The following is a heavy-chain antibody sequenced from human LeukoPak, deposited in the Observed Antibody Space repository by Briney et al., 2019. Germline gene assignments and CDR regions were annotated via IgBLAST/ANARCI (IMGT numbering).Heavy chain of an antibody. J-gene: IGHJ4*02. CDR3: ARVKAARPSDLDY. V-gene: IGHV1-2*02. D-gene: IGHD6-6*01. CDR2: INPNSGGT. CDR1: GYTFTGYY. Sequence: GASVNVSCKASGYTFTGYYMHWVRQAPGQGLEWMGWINPNSGGTNYAQKFQGRVTMTSDTSISTAYMELSRLRSDDTAVYYCARVKAARPSDLDYWGQGTLVTVSS.